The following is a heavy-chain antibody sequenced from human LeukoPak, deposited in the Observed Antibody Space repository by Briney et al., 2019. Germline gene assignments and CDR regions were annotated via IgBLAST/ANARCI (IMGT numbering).Heavy chain of an antibody. CDR3: ARSGRGVDSFYFYMDV. J-gene: IGHJ6*03. CDR1: GFTFDDYG. CDR2: ISRNGYSI. Sequence: GRSLRLSCAASGFTFDDYGFHWVRQAPGKGLEWVSGISRNGYSIGNADSVKGRFTISRDNAKNSLYLQMNSLRAEDTAVYYCARSGRGVDSFYFYMDVWGKGTTVTVSS. D-gene: IGHD3-10*01. V-gene: IGHV3-9*01.